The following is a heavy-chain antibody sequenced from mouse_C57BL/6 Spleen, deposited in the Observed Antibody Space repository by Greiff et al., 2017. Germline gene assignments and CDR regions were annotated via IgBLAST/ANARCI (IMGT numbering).Heavy chain of an antibody. Sequence: AAEGVDFSRYWMSWVRRAPGKGLEWIGEINPDSSTINYAPSLKDKFIISRDNAKNTLYLQMSKVRSEDTALYYCARRWDRGDWYFDVWGTGTTVTVSS. V-gene: IGHV4-1*01. CDR3: ARRWDRGDWYFDV. J-gene: IGHJ1*03. CDR2: INPDSSTI. D-gene: IGHD4-1*01. CDR1: GVDFSRYW.